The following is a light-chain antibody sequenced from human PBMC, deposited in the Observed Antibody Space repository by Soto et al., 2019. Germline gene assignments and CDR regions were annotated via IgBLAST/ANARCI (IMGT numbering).Light chain of an antibody. V-gene: IGLV2-14*01. CDR2: GVS. Sequence: QSALTQPASVSGSPGQSITISCTGTSGDIGAYTYVSWYQQHPYTAPKLLIYGVSDRPSGVSNRFSASKSGNTASLTISGLQAEDEADYYCSSYTSSTFYVFGTGTKLTVL. CDR3: SSYTSSTFYV. CDR1: SGDIGAYTY. J-gene: IGLJ1*01.